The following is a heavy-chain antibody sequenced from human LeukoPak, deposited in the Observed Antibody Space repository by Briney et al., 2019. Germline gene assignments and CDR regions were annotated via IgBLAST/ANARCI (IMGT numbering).Heavy chain of an antibody. Sequence: GGSLRLSCAASGFTFSSYSMNRVRQAPGKGLEWVSSISSSSSYIYYADSVKGRFTISRDNAKNSLYLQMNSLRAEDTAVYYCARDIGMLVWSYRTGDAFDIWGQGTMVTVSS. CDR2: ISSSSSYI. CDR1: GFTFSSYS. V-gene: IGHV3-21*01. J-gene: IGHJ3*02. CDR3: ARDIGMLVWSYRTGDAFDI. D-gene: IGHD1-26*01.